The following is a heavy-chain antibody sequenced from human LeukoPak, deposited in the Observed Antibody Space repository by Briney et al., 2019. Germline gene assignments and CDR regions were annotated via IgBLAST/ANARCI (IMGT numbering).Heavy chain of an antibody. D-gene: IGHD3-10*01. CDR2: ISYDGSNK. CDR3: AKAGGSGSYSNWFDP. J-gene: IGHJ5*02. Sequence: GRSLRLSCAASGFTFGSYGMHWVRQAPGKGLEWVAVISYDGSNKYYADSVKGRFTISRDNSKNTLYLQMNSLRAEDTAVYYCAKAGGSGSYSNWFDPWGQGTLVTVSS. CDR1: GFTFGSYG. V-gene: IGHV3-30*18.